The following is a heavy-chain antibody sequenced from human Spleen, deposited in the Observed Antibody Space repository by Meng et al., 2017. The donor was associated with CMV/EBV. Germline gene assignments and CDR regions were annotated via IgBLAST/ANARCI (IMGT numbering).Heavy chain of an antibody. CDR3: ARRWQSYFFDY. D-gene: IGHD6-13*01. Sequence: SLKISCAASGFTFGSYGMHWVRQAPGKGLEWVAFVSYDGSKKQHADSVKGRFTISRDNSKNTVFLQMNSLRVDDTAVYSCARRWQSYFFDYWGQGTLVTVSS. J-gene: IGHJ4*02. V-gene: IGHV3-30*03. CDR2: VSYDGSKK. CDR1: GFTFGSYG.